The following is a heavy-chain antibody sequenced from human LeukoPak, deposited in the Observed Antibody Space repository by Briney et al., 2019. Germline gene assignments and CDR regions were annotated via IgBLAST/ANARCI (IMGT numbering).Heavy chain of an antibody. CDR3: AREPLSSSSWYVDY. CDR2: IYYSGST. CDR1: GGSISSSSYY. D-gene: IGHD6-13*01. V-gene: IGHV4-39*07. Sequence: SETLSLTCTVSGGSISSSSYYWGWIRQPPGKGLEWIGSIYYSGSTYYNPSLKSRVTISVDTSKNQFSLKLSSVTAADTAVYYCAREPLSSSSWYVDYWGQGTLVTVSS. J-gene: IGHJ4*02.